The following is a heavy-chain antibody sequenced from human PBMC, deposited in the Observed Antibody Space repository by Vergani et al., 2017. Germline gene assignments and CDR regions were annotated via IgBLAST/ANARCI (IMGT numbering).Heavy chain of an antibody. CDR1: GFTFSSYW. CDR2: IKQDGSEK. CDR3: ARDSYQGGAAAGGSNEVYYYGMDV. Sequence: EVQLVESGGGLVQPGGSLRLSCAASGFTFSSYWMTWVRQAPGKGLEWVANIKQDGSEKYYVDSVKGRFTISRDNAKNSLYLQMNSLRAEDTAVYYCARDSYQGGAAAGGSNEVYYYGMDVWGQGTTVTVSS. V-gene: IGHV3-7*01. J-gene: IGHJ6*02. D-gene: IGHD6-13*01.